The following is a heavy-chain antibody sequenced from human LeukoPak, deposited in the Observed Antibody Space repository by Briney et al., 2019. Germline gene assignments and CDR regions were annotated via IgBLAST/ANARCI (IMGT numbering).Heavy chain of an antibody. J-gene: IGHJ4*02. CDR3: ARGSCSSTSCYVWPTSTFDY. V-gene: IGHV1-8*01. CDR1: GYTFTSYD. D-gene: IGHD2-2*01. CDR2: MNPKSGNT. Sequence: ASVKVSCKASGYTFTSYDINWVRQATGQGLEWMGWMNPKSGNTDYAQKFQGRVTMTRDTSISTAYMELSRLRSDDTAVYYCARGSCSSTSCYVWPTSTFDYWGQGTLVTVSS.